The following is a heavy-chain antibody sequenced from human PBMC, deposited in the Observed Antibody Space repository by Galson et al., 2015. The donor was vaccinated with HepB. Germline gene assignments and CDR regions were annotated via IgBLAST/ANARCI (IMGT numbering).Heavy chain of an antibody. CDR2: IIPILGIA. CDR1: GGTFSSYA. V-gene: IGHV1-69*04. J-gene: IGHJ3*02. CDR3: ARPNRGYSSGWYNDAFDI. Sequence: SVKVSCKASGGTFSSYAISWVRQAPGQGLEWMGRIIPILGIANYAQKFQGRVTITADKSTSTAYMELSSLRSEDTAVYYCARPNRGYSSGWYNDAFDIWGQGTMVTVSS. D-gene: IGHD6-19*01.